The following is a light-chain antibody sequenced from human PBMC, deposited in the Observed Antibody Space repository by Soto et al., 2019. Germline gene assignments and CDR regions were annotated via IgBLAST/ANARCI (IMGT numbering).Light chain of an antibody. J-gene: IGKJ5*01. CDR1: QTVSNTQ. V-gene: IGKV3-20*01. CDR3: QHYGTSPIT. Sequence: EIVLTQSPATLSLSPGERATLSCRASQTVSNTQLAWHQQKPGQAPRLLFYAASSWPTGFPDRFSGSGSGTDFTLTISRLQPEDFAAYYCQHYGTSPITFGQGTRLEIK. CDR2: AAS.